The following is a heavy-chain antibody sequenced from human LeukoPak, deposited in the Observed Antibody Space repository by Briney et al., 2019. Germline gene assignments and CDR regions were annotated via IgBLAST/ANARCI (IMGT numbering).Heavy chain of an antibody. CDR3: ARVHGAYPFDY. CDR2: INWNGGST. CDR1: GFTFDDYG. Sequence: GGSLRLSCAASGFTFDDYGMSWVRQAPGKGLEWVSGINWNGGSTGYADSAKGRFTISRDNAKNSLYLQMNSLRAEDTAVYYCARVHGAYPFDYWGQGTLVTVSS. V-gene: IGHV3-20*04. J-gene: IGHJ4*02. D-gene: IGHD4/OR15-4a*01.